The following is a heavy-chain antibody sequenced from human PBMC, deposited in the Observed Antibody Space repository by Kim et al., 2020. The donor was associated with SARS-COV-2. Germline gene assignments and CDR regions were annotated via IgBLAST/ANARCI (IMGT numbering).Heavy chain of an antibody. V-gene: IGHV4-34*01. CDR2: INHSGST. Sequence: SETLSLTCAVYGGSFSGYYWSWIRQPPGKGLEWIGEINHSGSTNYNPSLKSRVTISVDTSKNQFSLKLSSVTAADTAVYYCARGPSYSSFDYWGQGTLVT. J-gene: IGHJ4*02. D-gene: IGHD6-13*01. CDR3: ARGPSYSSFDY. CDR1: GGSFSGYY.